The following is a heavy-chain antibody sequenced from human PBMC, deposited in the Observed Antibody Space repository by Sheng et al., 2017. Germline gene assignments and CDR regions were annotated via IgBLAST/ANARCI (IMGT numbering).Heavy chain of an antibody. Sequence: QVQLVESGGGVVQPGRSLRLSCAASGFTFSSYGMHWVRQAPGKGLEWVAVISYDGSNKYYADSVKGRFTISRDNSKNTVFLQMDSLRVEDTAVYYCAKERQAVSSGWHYDHWGQGILVTVSS. CDR1: GFTFSSYG. CDR3: AKERQAVSSGWHYDH. D-gene: IGHD6-19*01. CDR2: ISYDGSNK. J-gene: IGHJ4*02. V-gene: IGHV3-30*18.